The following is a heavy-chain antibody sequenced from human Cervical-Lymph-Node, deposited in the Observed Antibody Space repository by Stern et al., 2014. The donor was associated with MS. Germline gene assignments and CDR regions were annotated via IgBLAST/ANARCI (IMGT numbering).Heavy chain of an antibody. Sequence: HVQLVQSGAEVKKPGASMTISCKTSGYNFIDHAIHWVRQAPGRRLEWMGWINGGPGTTKYSQKFQGRVSFTRDKAASAAYMDLSSLSPDDTAVYYCARQPDYSDFLDFWGQGTLVTVSS. J-gene: IGHJ4*02. V-gene: IGHV1-3*01. CDR1: GYNFIDHA. D-gene: IGHD4-11*01. CDR3: ARQPDYSDFLDF. CDR2: INGGPGTT.